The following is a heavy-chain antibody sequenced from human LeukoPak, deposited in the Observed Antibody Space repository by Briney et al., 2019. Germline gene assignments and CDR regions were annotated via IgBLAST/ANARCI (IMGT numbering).Heavy chain of an antibody. CDR3: ARALVIYYGSGSYYYYYGMDV. CDR1: GYTFTSYA. CDR2: INTNTGNP. V-gene: IGHV7-4-1*02. Sequence: GASVKVSCKASGYTFTSYAMNWVRQALGQGLEWMGWINTNTGNPTYAQGFTGRFVFSLDTSVSTAYLQISSLKAEDTAVYYCARALVIYYGSGSYYYYYGMDVWGQGTTVTVSS. D-gene: IGHD3-10*01. J-gene: IGHJ6*02.